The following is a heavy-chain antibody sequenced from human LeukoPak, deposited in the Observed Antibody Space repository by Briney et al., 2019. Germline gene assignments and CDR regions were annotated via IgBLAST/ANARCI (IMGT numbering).Heavy chain of an antibody. CDR2: TVGIGPDT. CDR3: AREKGGSSSPIDY. Sequence: GGSLRLSCAASGFTFSKYAMTWVRQAPGKGLEWVAATVGIGPDTYHADSVKGRFTISRDNAKNSLYLQMNSLRAEDTAVYYCAREKGGSSSPIDYWGQGTLVTVSS. V-gene: IGHV3-23*01. J-gene: IGHJ4*02. CDR1: GFTFSKYA. D-gene: IGHD6-6*01.